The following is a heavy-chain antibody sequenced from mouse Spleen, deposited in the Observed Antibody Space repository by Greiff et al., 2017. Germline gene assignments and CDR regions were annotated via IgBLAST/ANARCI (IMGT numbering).Heavy chain of an antibody. J-gene: IGHJ2*01. CDR3: ASGGPPGDYFDY. V-gene: IGHV1-39*01. CDR1: GYSFTGYN. Sequence: VQLKESGPELEKPGASVKISCKASGYSFTGYNMNWVKQSNGKSLEWIGNIDPYYGGTSYNQKFKGKATLTVDKSSSTAYMQLKSLTSEDSAVYYCASGGPPGDYFDYWGQGTTLTVSS. CDR2: IDPYYGGT.